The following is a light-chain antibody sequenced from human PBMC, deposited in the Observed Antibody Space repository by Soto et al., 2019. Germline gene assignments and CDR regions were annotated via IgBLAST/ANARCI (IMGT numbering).Light chain of an antibody. CDR3: SSYTSSSTYV. CDR1: SSDVGGYNY. V-gene: IGLV2-14*01. Sequence: QSVLTQPASVSGSPGQSITISCPGTSSDVGGYNYVSWYQQHPGKAPKLMIYDVSNRPSGVSNRFAGSKSGKTASLTISGLQAEDEADYYCSSYTSSSTYVFGPGTKLTVL. J-gene: IGLJ1*01. CDR2: DVS.